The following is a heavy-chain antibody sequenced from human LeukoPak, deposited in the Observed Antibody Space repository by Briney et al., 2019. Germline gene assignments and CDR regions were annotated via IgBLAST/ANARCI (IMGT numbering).Heavy chain of an antibody. CDR3: ARRYDSSGFYPAAFDI. CDR2: IFPGDSDT. V-gene: IGHV5-51*01. Sequence: GESLQISCRASGSSFTSYWIGWARQVPGKGLEWMGIIFPGDSDTRYSPSFQGQVTISADKSISTAYVQWSSPKASDTAMYYCARRYDSSGFYPAAFDIWGQGTMLTVSS. D-gene: IGHD3-22*01. CDR1: GSSFTSYW. J-gene: IGHJ3*02.